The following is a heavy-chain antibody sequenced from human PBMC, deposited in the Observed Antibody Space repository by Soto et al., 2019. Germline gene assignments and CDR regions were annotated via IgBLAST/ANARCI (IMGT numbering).Heavy chain of an antibody. Sequence: HPGGSLRLSCAASGFTFSSYWMSWVRQAPGKGLEWVANIKQDGSEKYYVDSVKGRFTISRDNAKNSLYLQMNSLRAEDTAVYYCARAPPADSSGWYENWFDPWGQGTLVTVSS. D-gene: IGHD6-19*01. CDR1: GFTFSSYW. V-gene: IGHV3-7*01. CDR2: IKQDGSEK. J-gene: IGHJ5*02. CDR3: ARAPPADSSGWYENWFDP.